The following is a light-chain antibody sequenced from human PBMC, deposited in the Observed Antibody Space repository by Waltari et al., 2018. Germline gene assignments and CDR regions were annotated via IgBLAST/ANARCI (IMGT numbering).Light chain of an antibody. CDR2: DAS. CDR1: QSVSSY. J-gene: IGKJ2*01. V-gene: IGKV3-11*01. CDR3: QQRGNWPPYT. Sequence: EIVLTQSPATLSLSPGERATLSCRASQSVSSYLAWYQQKPGQAPRLLMYDASNRATGIPDRFSGSGSGTDFTLTISSLEPEDFAVYYCQQRGNWPPYTFGQGTKLEIK.